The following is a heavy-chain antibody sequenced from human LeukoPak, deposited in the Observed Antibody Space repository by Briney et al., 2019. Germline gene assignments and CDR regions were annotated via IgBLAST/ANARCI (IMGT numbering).Heavy chain of an antibody. J-gene: IGHJ4*02. V-gene: IGHV3-21*01. D-gene: IGHD6-19*01. CDR1: GFTFSSYS. CDR2: ISSQSTYI. CDR3: ARDPHLSGWSDY. Sequence: GGSLRLSCAASGFTFSSYSMSWVRQAPGKGLEWVSSISSQSTYIYSADSLKGRFAISRDNAKNSLYLQMNSLRAEATAVYYCARDPHLSGWSDYWGQGTLVTVSS.